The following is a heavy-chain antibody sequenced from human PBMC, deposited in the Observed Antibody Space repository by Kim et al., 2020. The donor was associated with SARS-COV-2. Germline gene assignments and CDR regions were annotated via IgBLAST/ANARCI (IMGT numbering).Heavy chain of an antibody. CDR3: APPRYFPD. J-gene: IGHJ4*02. CDR1: GFTFSNYA. D-gene: IGHD3-9*01. CDR2: ISGSGDST. Sequence: GGSLRLSCAASGFTFSNYAMSWVRQAPGKGLEWVSGISGSGDSTYYADSVKGRFTISRDNSKSTLYLQMNSLRADDTAVYYCAPPRYFPDWGQGTLVTVSS. V-gene: IGHV3-23*01.